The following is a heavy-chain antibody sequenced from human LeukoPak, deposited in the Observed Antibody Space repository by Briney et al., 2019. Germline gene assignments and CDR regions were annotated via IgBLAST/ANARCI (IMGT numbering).Heavy chain of an antibody. J-gene: IGHJ4*02. CDR1: GDSFTSYW. CDR2: IYPGDSDI. CDR3: ARERWGSGDY. D-gene: IGHD2-21*01. V-gene: IGHV5-51*01. Sequence: GESLKISCKSSGDSFTSYWIGWVRQMPGKGLEWMGIIYPGDSDIKYSPSFQGQVTISADESINTAYLQWSALKASDTAMYYCARERWGSGDYWGQGTLVTVSS.